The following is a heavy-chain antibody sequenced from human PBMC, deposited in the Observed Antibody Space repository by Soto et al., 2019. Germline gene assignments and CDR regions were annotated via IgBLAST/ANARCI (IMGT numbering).Heavy chain of an antibody. D-gene: IGHD1-7*01. CDR3: ARLLYNWNYPDAFDI. V-gene: IGHV4-39*01. CDR1: GGSLSGYY. CDR2: IYYSGST. J-gene: IGHJ3*02. Sequence: SETLSLTCAVYGGSLSGYYWGWIRQPPGKGLEWIGSIYYSGSTYYNPSLKSRVTISVDTSKNQFSLKLSSVTAADTAVYYCARLLYNWNYPDAFDIWGQGTMVTVSS.